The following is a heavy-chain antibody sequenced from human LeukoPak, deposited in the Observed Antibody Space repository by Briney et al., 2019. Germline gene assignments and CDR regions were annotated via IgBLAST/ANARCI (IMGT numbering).Heavy chain of an antibody. CDR3: TSHAAFDP. CDR2: IKSKNVGGTT. Sequence: GGSLRLSCAASGFTFNNAWMNWVRQAPGKGLEWVGRIKSKNVGGTTDYAAPVKGRFTISRDDSKNTVYLQMNSLKIEDTAVYYCTSHAAFDPWGQGTLVIVSS. J-gene: IGHJ5*02. V-gene: IGHV3-15*01. CDR1: GFTFNNAW.